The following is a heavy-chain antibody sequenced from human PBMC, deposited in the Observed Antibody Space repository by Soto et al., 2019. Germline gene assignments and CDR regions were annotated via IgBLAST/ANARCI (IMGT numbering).Heavy chain of an antibody. CDR2: IKSKTDGGTT. V-gene: IGHV3-15*01. CDR1: GFTFSNAW. D-gene: IGHD2-2*01. Sequence: GGSLRLSCAASGFTFSNAWMSWVRQAPGKGLEWVGRIKSKTDGGTTDYAAPVKGRFTISRDDSKNTLYLQMNSLKTADTAVYYCTTEAILVVPGVFDYWGQGSLVTVSS. J-gene: IGHJ4*02. CDR3: TTEAILVVPGVFDY.